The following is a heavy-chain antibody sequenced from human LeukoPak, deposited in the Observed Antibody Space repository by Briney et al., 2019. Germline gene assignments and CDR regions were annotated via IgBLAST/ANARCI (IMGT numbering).Heavy chain of an antibody. Sequence: SETLSLTCTVSGGSISSSSYYWGWIRQPPGKGLEWIGSIYYSGSTYYNPSLKSRVTISVDTSKNQFSLKLSSVTAADTAVYYCATRRRNYYDSSGAVDPWGQGTLVTVSS. CDR3: ATRRRNYYDSSGAVDP. V-gene: IGHV4-39*07. J-gene: IGHJ5*02. CDR1: GGSISSSSYY. CDR2: IYYSGST. D-gene: IGHD3-22*01.